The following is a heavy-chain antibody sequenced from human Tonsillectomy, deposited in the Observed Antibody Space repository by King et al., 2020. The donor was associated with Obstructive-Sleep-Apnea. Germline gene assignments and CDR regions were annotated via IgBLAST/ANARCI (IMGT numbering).Heavy chain of an antibody. Sequence: VQLVESGGGLVKPGGSLRLSCAASGFTFTTYRMNWVRQAPGKGLEWVSSISSSSRYIYYVDSVKGRFTISRDNAMNSLYLQMNSLRAEDTAVYYCARFGPLSSYGMDVWGQGTTVTVSS. CDR3: ARFGPLSSYGMDV. CDR2: ISSSSRYI. V-gene: IGHV3-21*01. J-gene: IGHJ6*02. CDR1: GFTFTTYR. D-gene: IGHD3-16*01.